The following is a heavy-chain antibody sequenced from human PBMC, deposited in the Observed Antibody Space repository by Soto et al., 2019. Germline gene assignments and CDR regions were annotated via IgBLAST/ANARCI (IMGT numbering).Heavy chain of an antibody. J-gene: IGHJ5*02. D-gene: IGHD2-2*01. V-gene: IGHV1-18*01. CDR3: ARVVPGAEAWFGP. CDR2: ISLYSDGT. Sequence: QVQLVQSGGEVKRPGASVKVSCKTSGYTFSNYGITWVRQAPGQTLEWLGWISLYSDGTNYAQKLQGRVSKATDTSTTTAYMELRSLRSDDTAVYYWARVVPGAEAWFGPWGQGTLVTVSS. CDR1: GYTFSNYG.